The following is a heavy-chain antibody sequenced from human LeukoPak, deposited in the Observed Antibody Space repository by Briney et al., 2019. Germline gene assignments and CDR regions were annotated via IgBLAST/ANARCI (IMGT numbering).Heavy chain of an antibody. CDR1: GYTFTSYD. J-gene: IGHJ4*02. CDR3: ARDSRVRGVTFDY. Sequence: SVKVSXKASGYTFTSYDINWVRQAPGQGLEWMGRIIPIFGTANYAQKFQGRVTITTDESTSTAYMELSSLRSEDTAVYYCARDSRVRGVTFDYWGQGTLVTVSS. D-gene: IGHD3-10*01. CDR2: IIPIFGTA. V-gene: IGHV1-69*05.